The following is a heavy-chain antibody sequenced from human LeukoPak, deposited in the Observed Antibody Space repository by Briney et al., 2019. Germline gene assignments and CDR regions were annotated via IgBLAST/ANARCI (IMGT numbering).Heavy chain of an antibody. Sequence: PGRSLRLSCAGSGFTFDDYAMHWVRQAPGKGLEWVSGISWNSGGIGYADSVKGRFTISRDNAKTSLYLQMNSLRAEDTAVYYCAKDAENWGTGTNWFDPWGQGTLVTVSS. D-gene: IGHD1-7*01. CDR3: AKDAENWGTGTNWFDP. CDR1: GFTFDDYA. V-gene: IGHV3-9*01. CDR2: ISWNSGGI. J-gene: IGHJ5*02.